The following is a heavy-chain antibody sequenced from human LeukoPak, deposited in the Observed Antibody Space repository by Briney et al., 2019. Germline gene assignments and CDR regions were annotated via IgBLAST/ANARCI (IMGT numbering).Heavy chain of an antibody. J-gene: IGHJ3*02. V-gene: IGHV1-69*13. CDR3: ASDYCSGGSCYRNAFDI. Sequence: ASVKVSCKASGGTFSSYAISWVRQAPGQGLEWMGGIIPIFGTANYAQKFQGRVTITADESTSTAHMELSSLRSEDTAVYYCASDYCSGGSCYRNAFDIWGQGTMVTVSS. D-gene: IGHD2-15*01. CDR1: GGTFSSYA. CDR2: IIPIFGTA.